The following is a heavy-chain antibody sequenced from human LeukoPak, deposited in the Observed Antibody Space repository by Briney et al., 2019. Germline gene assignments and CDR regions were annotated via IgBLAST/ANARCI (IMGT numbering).Heavy chain of an antibody. CDR2: IYYSGST. CDR1: GGSISSYY. J-gene: IGHJ4*02. Sequence: SETLSLTCTVSGGSISSYYWSWIRQPPGKGLEGIGYIYYSGSTNYNPPLKSRVTISVDTSKNQFSLKLSSVTAADTAVYYCARRLWGPIDYWGQGTLVTVSS. CDR3: ARRLWGPIDY. V-gene: IGHV4-59*08. D-gene: IGHD7-27*01.